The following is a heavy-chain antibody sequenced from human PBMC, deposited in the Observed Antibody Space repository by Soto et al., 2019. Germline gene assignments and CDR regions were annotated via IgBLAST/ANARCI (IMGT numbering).Heavy chain of an antibody. CDR1: GYTFTNYG. CDR3: ARGGSNPTDYGMDV. CDR2: ISAYNGNT. V-gene: IGHV1-18*04. D-gene: IGHD1-26*01. Sequence: QVKLVQSGAEVKKPGASVKLSCKASGYTFTNYGFSWVRQAPGQGLEWMGWISAYNGNTNYAQRLQGRVTMTTDTSTSTAYMELRSLTSDDTAVYYCARGGSNPTDYGMDVWGQGTTVTVSS. J-gene: IGHJ6*02.